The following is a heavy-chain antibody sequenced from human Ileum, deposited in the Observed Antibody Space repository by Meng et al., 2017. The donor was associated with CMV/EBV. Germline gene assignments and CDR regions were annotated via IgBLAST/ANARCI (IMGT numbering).Heavy chain of an antibody. D-gene: IGHD3-16*02. J-gene: IGHJ4*02. CDR1: GFTLSNAW. Sequence: GESLKISCTASGFTLSNAWMNWVRQTPGKGLEWVGRIKGKTDGGTVDHAAPVKGRFTISRDDSKNTLYLQMNSLETGDTAVYYCTTHIRDRYDSIWGSYRNLDWGQGNLVTVSS. V-gene: IGHV3-15*01. CDR3: TTHIRDRYDSIWGSYRNLD. CDR2: IKGKTDGGTV.